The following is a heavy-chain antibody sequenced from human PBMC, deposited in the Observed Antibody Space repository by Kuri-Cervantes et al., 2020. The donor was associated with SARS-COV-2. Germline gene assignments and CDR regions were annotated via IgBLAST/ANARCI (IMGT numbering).Heavy chain of an antibody. V-gene: IGHV4-34*01. J-gene: IGHJ3*02. CDR1: GGSFSGYY. Sequence: ESLKISCAVYGGSFSGYYWGWIRQPPGKGLEWIGEINHSGSTNYNPSLKSRVTISVDTSKNQFSLKLSSVTAADTAVYYCARPNIKQWLVLFGTGSAFDIWGQGTMVTVSS. D-gene: IGHD6-19*01. CDR2: INHSGST. CDR3: ARPNIKQWLVLFGTGSAFDI.